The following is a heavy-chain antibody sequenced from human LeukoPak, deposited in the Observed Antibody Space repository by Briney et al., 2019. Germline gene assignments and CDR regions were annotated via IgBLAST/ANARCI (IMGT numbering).Heavy chain of an antibody. D-gene: IGHD4-17*01. CDR1: GGSLSTYY. CDR2: VYYGGIT. V-gene: IGHV4-59*01. CDR3: ARAGGDRFDY. J-gene: IGHJ4*02. Sequence: PSETLSLTCTVSGGSLSTYYWSWIRQPPGKGLEWIGYVYYGGITHYNPSLKSRVTITLDTSKNQFSLKLTSVTAADTAVYYCARAGGDRFDYWGQGSLVTVSS.